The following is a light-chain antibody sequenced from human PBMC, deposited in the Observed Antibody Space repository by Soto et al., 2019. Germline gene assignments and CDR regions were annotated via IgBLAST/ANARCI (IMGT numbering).Light chain of an antibody. J-gene: IGKJ1*01. Sequence: EVVMSQSPATLSVSPGEPATLSCRASQSVSTKLAWYQQRPGQPPRLLIHAADTRAAGIPDRFSGSGSGRDFSLTIRSLRSEDFAVYYCQQYNNWTPWTFGQGTKGEVK. CDR2: AAD. CDR1: QSVSTK. CDR3: QQYNNWTPWT. V-gene: IGKV3-15*01.